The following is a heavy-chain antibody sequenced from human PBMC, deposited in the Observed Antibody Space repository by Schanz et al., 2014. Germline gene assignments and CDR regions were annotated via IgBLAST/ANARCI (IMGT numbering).Heavy chain of an antibody. V-gene: IGHV3-11*01. CDR2: ISNSGYTI. CDR1: GFTFSDYY. J-gene: IGHJ6*02. D-gene: IGHD6-6*01. CDR3: GRDPPPYSSSPYYWYYGMDV. Sequence: QVQLVESGGGLVKPGGSLRLSCAASGFTFSDYYMNWIRQAPGKGLEWVSYISNSGYTIYYADSVKGRFTISRDNAKNPLYLKRNSRRAEDAAVYYWGRDPPPYSSSPYYWYYGMDVWGQGTTVTVSS.